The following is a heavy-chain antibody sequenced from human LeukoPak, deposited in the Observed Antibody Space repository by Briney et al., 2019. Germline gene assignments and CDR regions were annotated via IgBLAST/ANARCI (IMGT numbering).Heavy chain of an antibody. J-gene: IGHJ4*02. CDR1: GGTFSSYA. CDR2: INAGNGNT. D-gene: IGHD6-13*01. Sequence: GSSVKVSCKASGGTFSSYAISWVRQAPGQRLEWMGWINAGNGNTKYSQKFQGRVTITGDTSASTAYMELSSLRSEDTAVYYCARFGEQQLAFDYWGQGTLVTVPS. V-gene: IGHV1-3*01. CDR3: ARFGEQQLAFDY.